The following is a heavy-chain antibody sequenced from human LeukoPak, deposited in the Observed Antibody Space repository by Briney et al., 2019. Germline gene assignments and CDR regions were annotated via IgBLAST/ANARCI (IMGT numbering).Heavy chain of an antibody. J-gene: IGHJ4*02. Sequence: SETLSLTCAVYGGSFSGYYWSWIRQPPGKGLEWIGEINHSGSTNYNPSLKSRVTISVDTSKNQFSLKLSSVTAADTAVYYCARSSRPLTYYYDSSGYYSFDYWGQGTLVTVSS. V-gene: IGHV4-34*01. CDR3: ARSSRPLTYYYDSSGYYSFDY. CDR2: INHSGST. CDR1: GGSFSGYY. D-gene: IGHD3-22*01.